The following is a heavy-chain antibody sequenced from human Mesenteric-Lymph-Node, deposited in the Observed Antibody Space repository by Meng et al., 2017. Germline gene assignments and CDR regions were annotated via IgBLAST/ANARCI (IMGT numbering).Heavy chain of an antibody. CDR3: ARGGGCSSSSCDLDY. Sequence: QEAGPGLVKPSGTLSLTCAVSGGSISSSNWWSWVRHPPGKGLEWIGEIYHSGSTNYNPSLKSRVTISVDKSKNQFSLKLSSVTAADTAMYYCARGGGCSSSSCDLDYWGQGVLVTVSS. V-gene: IGHV4-4*02. CDR1: GGSISSSNW. CDR2: IYHSGST. J-gene: IGHJ4*02. D-gene: IGHD2-2*01.